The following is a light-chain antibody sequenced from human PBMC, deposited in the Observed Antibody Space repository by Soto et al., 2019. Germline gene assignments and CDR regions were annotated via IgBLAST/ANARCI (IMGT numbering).Light chain of an antibody. J-gene: IGLJ3*02. CDR3: SSFTTITTWV. V-gene: IGLV2-14*01. CDR2: QVS. CDR1: TSDVGAYNY. Sequence: QSALTQPASVSGSPGQSITISCTGTTSDVGAYNYVSWYQQHPGRAPKLLIYQVSYRPSGVSNRFSGSKSGNTAYLTISGLQAEDEADYSCSSFTTITTWVFGGGTKLTVL.